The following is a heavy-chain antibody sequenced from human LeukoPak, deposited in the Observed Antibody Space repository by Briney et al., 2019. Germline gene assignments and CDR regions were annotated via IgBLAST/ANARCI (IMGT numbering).Heavy chain of an antibody. D-gene: IGHD3-10*01. V-gene: IGHV1-24*01. J-gene: IGHJ4*02. Sequence: ASVKVSCKVSGYTLTELSMHWVRQAPGKGLEWMGGFDPEDGEIIYAQKFQGRVTMTEDTSTDTAYMELSSLRSEDTAVYYCATDRGSIPPTPLDYWGQGTLVTVSS. CDR2: FDPEDGEI. CDR3: ATDRGSIPPTPLDY. CDR1: GYTLTELS.